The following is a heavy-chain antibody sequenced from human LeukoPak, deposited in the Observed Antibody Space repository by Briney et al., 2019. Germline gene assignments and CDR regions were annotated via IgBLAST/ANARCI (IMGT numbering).Heavy chain of an antibody. V-gene: IGHV1-46*01. J-gene: IGHJ6*03. CDR2: ISPSGGST. CDR3: ARNYYYYYMDV. CDR1: GYTFTSNY. Sequence: ASVKVSCKAFGYTFTSNYTHWVRQGPGQGPEGMGVISPSGGSTTYAPKFQGRVTLTRDMSTSTDYLELSSLRSDDTAVYYCARNYYYYYMDVWGKGTTVTVSS.